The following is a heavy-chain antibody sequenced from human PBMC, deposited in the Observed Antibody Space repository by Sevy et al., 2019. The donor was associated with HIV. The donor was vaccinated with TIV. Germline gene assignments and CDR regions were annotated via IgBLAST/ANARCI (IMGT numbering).Heavy chain of an antibody. D-gene: IGHD2-15*01. CDR3: TRGGVAATPPGY. CDR2: IRSKAYGGTT. J-gene: IGHJ4*02. Sequence: GGSLRLSCTASGFTFGDYAMSWVRQAPGKGLEWVGFIRSKAYGGTTEHAASVKGRFTISRDDSKSIAYLQMNSLKTEDTAVYYCTRGGVAATPPGYWGQGTLVTVSS. CDR1: GFTFGDYA. V-gene: IGHV3-49*04.